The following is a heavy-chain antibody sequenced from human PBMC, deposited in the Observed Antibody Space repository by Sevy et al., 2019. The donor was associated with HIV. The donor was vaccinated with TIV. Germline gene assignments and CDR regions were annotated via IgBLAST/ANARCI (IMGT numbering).Heavy chain of an antibody. V-gene: IGHV1-18*01. D-gene: IGHD6-13*01. CDR3: ARSRYSDLGYYYGMDV. J-gene: IGHJ6*02. CDR1: GYPFTSYG. Sequence: AAVKVSCKASGYPFTSYGISWVGQAPRQGLERMGWISAYNGNTNYPQKLQGRVTMTTDTSTSTAYMELRSLRSDDTAVYYCARSRYSDLGYYYGMDVWGQGTPVTVSS. CDR2: ISAYNGNT.